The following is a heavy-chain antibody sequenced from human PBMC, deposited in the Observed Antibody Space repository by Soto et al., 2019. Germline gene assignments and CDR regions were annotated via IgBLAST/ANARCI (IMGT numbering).Heavy chain of an antibody. J-gene: IGHJ4*02. V-gene: IGHV3-30*18. Sequence: QVQLVESGGGVVQPGRSLRLSCAASGFTFSSYGMHWFRQAPVKGLEWVAVISYDGNNKYYADSVKGRFTISRDNSKNTLYLQMNSLRAEDTAVFYCAKDGPYYFDSSGYYNGAFDYWGQGTLVTVSS. CDR1: GFTFSSYG. CDR2: ISYDGNNK. CDR3: AKDGPYYFDSSGYYNGAFDY. D-gene: IGHD3-22*01.